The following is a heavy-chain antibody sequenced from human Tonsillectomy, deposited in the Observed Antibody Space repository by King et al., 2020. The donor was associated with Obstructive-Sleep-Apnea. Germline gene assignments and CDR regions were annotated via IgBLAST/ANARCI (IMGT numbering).Heavy chain of an antibody. CDR1: GFIASSNY. V-gene: IGHV3-66*01. J-gene: IGHJ4*02. D-gene: IGHD1-26*01. Sequence: VQLVESGGALVQPGGSLRLSCAASGFIASSNYMNWVRQAPGKGLEWVSVIYSGVSTSYADSVKGRFTISRYNSKNTVYLQLNSLRGEDTAVYYCAIGWEPHYFDYWGQGTLATVSS. CDR3: AIGWEPHYFDY. CDR2: IYSGVST.